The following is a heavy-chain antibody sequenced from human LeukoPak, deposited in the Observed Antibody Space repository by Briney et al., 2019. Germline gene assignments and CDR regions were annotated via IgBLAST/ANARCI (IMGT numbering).Heavy chain of an antibody. Sequence: SETLSLTCTVSGGSISSYYWSWIRQPPGKGLGWIGYIYYSGSTNYNPSLKSRVTISVDTSKNQFSLKLSSVTAADTAVYYCARESYGSGSYNDYWGQGTLVTVSS. D-gene: IGHD3-10*01. V-gene: IGHV4-59*01. J-gene: IGHJ4*02. CDR2: IYYSGST. CDR1: GGSISSYY. CDR3: ARESYGSGSYNDY.